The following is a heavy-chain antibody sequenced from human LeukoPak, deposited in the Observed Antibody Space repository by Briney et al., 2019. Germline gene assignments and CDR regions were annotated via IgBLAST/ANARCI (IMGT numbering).Heavy chain of an antibody. CDR2: IYPSGST. Sequence: SETLSLTCTVSGYSISNGYYWGWIRQPPGTGLEWIGSIYPSGSTNYNPSLKSRVTISVDTSKNQFSLKLRSVTAADTAVYYCARENGYKYDYWGQGTLVTVSS. D-gene: IGHD5-24*01. V-gene: IGHV4-38-2*02. J-gene: IGHJ4*02. CDR3: ARENGYKYDY. CDR1: GYSISNGYY.